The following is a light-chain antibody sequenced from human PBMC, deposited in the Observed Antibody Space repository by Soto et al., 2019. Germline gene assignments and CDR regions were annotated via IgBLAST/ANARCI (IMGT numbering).Light chain of an antibody. CDR2: DVS. J-gene: IGLJ2*01. CDR1: SSDVGGYSY. CDR3: SSFTTTSTKV. V-gene: IGLV2-14*01. Sequence: QSALTQPASVSGSPGQSITISCTGTSSDVGGYSYVSWYQQHPGKAPKLMIYDVSYRPSDVSNRFSGSKSGNTASLTISGLQAEDEADYYCSSFTTTSTKVFGRGTKVTVL.